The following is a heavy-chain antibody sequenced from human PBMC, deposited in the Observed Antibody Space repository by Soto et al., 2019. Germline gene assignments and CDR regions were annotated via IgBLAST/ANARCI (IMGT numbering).Heavy chain of an antibody. CDR3: ARDIAVAGL. J-gene: IGHJ4*02. CDR2: MYYNGNT. V-gene: IGHV4-39*07. D-gene: IGHD6-19*01. CDR1: GGSFTSTNYF. Sequence: SETLSLTCTVSGGSFTSTNYFWGWIRQPPGKGLEWIGYMYYNGNTFYSPSLKSRVTMSVDKSKNQFSLKLSSVTAADTAVYYYARDIAVAGLWGQGTLVTVSS.